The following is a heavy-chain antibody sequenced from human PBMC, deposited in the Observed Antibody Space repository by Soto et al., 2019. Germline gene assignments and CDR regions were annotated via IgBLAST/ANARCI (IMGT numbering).Heavy chain of an antibody. J-gene: IGHJ5*02. CDR3: GSVRPSGYVLS. CDR2: VYFSGNT. CDR1: GGSLSSYY. V-gene: IGHV4-59*01. D-gene: IGHD6-25*01. Sequence: SETLSLTCTVSGGSLSSYYWTWIRQSPGKGLEWIGYVYFSGNTNYNPSLKSRVAISIGTSKNQFSLRLASVTAADTAFYYCGSVRPSGYVLSWGQGTLVTSPQ.